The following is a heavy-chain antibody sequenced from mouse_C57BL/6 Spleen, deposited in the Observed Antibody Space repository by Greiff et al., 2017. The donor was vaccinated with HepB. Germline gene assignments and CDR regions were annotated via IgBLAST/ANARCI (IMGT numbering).Heavy chain of an antibody. CDR2: IDPANGNT. CDR1: GFNIKNTY. Sequence: VQLKESVAELVRPGASVKLSCTASGFNIKNTYMHWVKQRPEQGLEWIGRIDPANGNTKYAPKFQGKATITADTSSNTAYLQLSSLTSEDTAIYYCASEGSVYYGNYVWYFDVWGTGTTVTVSS. J-gene: IGHJ1*03. CDR3: ASEGSVYYGNYVWYFDV. D-gene: IGHD2-1*01. V-gene: IGHV14-3*01.